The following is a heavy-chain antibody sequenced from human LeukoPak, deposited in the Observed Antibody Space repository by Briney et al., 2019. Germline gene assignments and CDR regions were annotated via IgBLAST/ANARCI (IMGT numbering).Heavy chain of an antibody. CDR1: GGSISSSSYY. D-gene: IGHD3-22*01. CDR2: IYYSGST. Sequence: SETLSLTCTVSGGSISSSSYYWGWIRPPPGKGLEWIGSIYYSGSTYYNPSLKSRVTISVDTSKNQFSLKLSSVTAADTAVYYCASNSVVTCFDYWGQGTLVTVSS. CDR3: ASNSVVTCFDY. V-gene: IGHV4-39*01. J-gene: IGHJ4*02.